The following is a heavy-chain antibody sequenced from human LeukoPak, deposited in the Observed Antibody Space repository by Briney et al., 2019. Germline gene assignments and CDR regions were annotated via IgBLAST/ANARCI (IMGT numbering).Heavy chain of an antibody. J-gene: IGHJ4*02. D-gene: IGHD3-22*01. CDR2: IIPIFGTA. CDR1: GGTFSSYA. V-gene: IGHV1-69*13. CDR3: ARGPWLLLDRFDY. Sequence: ASVKVSCKASGGTFSSYAISWVRQAPGQGLEWMGGIIPIFGTANYAQKFQGRVTITADESTSTAYMELSSLRSEDTAVYYCARGPWLLLDRFDYWGQGTLVTVSS.